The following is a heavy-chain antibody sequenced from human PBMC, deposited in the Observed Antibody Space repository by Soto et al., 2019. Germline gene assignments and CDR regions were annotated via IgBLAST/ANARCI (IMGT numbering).Heavy chain of an antibody. CDR1: GGSIASSTYY. Sequence: PSETRSLTCPVCGGSIASSTYYWGCIRHPPWQWLEFIVTTSYIGTTYHNPSLKSRVTISVDTSKTHFSLNLSSVTAADTAVYYCARNPHPLRYSNTSYFDYWGQGSMLPVSS. CDR3: ARNPHPLRYSNTSYFDY. V-gene: IGHV4-39*02. D-gene: IGHD6-13*01. J-gene: IGHJ4*02. CDR2: TSYIGTT.